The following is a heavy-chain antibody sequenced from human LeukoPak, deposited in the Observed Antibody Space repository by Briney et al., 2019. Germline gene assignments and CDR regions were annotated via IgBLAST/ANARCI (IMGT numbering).Heavy chain of an antibody. V-gene: IGHV1-69*05. CDR2: IIPIFGTA. D-gene: IGHD6-19*01. Sequence: SVMVSCKASGGTFSSYAISWVRQVPGQGLEWMGGIIPIFGTANYAQKFQGRFTITTDESTNTAYMELSSLRFEDTAVYYCARGDNNGWYSDYWGQGTLVTVSS. CDR1: GGTFSSYA. CDR3: ARGDNNGWYSDY. J-gene: IGHJ4*02.